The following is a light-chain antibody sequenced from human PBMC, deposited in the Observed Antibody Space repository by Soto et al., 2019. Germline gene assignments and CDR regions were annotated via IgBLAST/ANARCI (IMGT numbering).Light chain of an antibody. CDR1: QSISSW. J-gene: IGKJ1*01. V-gene: IGKV1-5*03. CDR3: PHCSIHPRT. CDR2: KAS. Sequence: GADSNIPCRASQSISSWLAWYQQKPGKAPKLLIYKASRLESAVPSRFSASGSGTDFSLTICGLQPEDFVPYYCPHCSIHPRTFGQGTKVDIK.